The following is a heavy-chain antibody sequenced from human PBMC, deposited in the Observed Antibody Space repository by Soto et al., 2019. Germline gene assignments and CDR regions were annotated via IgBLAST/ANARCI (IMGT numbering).Heavy chain of an antibody. CDR3: ARALPPFYYDSSAYYDLAY. Sequence: ASVKVSCKASGYTFTSYAMHWVRQAPGQRLEWMGWINAGNGNTKYSQRFQGRVTITRDTSASTAYMELSSLRSEDTAVYYCARALPPFYYDSSAYYDLAYWGQGTLVTVSS. J-gene: IGHJ4*02. D-gene: IGHD3-22*01. CDR2: INAGNGNT. V-gene: IGHV1-3*01. CDR1: GYTFTSYA.